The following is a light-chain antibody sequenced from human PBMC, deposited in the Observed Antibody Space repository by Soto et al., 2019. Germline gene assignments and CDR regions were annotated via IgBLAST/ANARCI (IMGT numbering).Light chain of an antibody. J-gene: IGLJ2*01. Sequence: QSALTQPASVSGSPGQSITISCTGTSSDVGTYEYVSWYQHHPGKAPKLMIYDVSNRPSGVSDRFSGSKSGNTASLTISGLQAEDEADYYCSSYASNGDVLFDGGTKLTVL. CDR3: SSYASNGDVL. CDR1: SSDVGTYEY. CDR2: DVS. V-gene: IGLV2-14*03.